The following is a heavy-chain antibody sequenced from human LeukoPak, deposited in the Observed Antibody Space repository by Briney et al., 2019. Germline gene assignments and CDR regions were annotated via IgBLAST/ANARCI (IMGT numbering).Heavy chain of an antibody. CDR1: GYTFTDYY. CDR2: INPNSGGT. Sequence: ASVKVSCKASGYTFTDYYMHWVRQAPGQGLEWMGWINPNSGGTNYAQKFQGRVTMTRDTSISTAYMELSRLRSDDTAVYYCARGWVSITGTTYDYWGQGTLVTVSS. CDR3: ARGWVSITGTTYDY. D-gene: IGHD1-7*01. J-gene: IGHJ4*02. V-gene: IGHV1-2*02.